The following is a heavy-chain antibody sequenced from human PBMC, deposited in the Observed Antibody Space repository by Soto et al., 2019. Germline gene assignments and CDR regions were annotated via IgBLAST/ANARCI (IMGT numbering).Heavy chain of an antibody. Sequence: PSETLSLTCTVSGGSVSSGSYYWSWIRQPPGKGLEWIGYIYYSGSTNYNPSLKSRVTISVDTSKDQFSLKLSSVTAADTAVYYCARYDSWSGPNWFDPWGQGTLVTVSS. CDR2: IYYSGST. CDR3: ARYDSWSGPNWFDP. J-gene: IGHJ5*02. D-gene: IGHD3-3*01. V-gene: IGHV4-61*01. CDR1: GGSVSSGSYY.